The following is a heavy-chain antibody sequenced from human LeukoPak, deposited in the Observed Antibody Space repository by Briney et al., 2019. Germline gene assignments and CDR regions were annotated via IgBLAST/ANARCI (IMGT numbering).Heavy chain of an antibody. Sequence: SETLSLTCAVYGGSFSGYYWSWIRQPPGKGLEWIGEINHSGSTNYNPSLKSRVTISVDTSKNQFSLKLSSVTAADTAVYYCARGRGYCSSTSCYAKRKYNWFDPWGQGTLVTVSS. J-gene: IGHJ5*02. CDR3: ARGRGYCSSTSCYAKRKYNWFDP. V-gene: IGHV4-34*01. CDR2: INHSGST. CDR1: GGSFSGYY. D-gene: IGHD2-2*01.